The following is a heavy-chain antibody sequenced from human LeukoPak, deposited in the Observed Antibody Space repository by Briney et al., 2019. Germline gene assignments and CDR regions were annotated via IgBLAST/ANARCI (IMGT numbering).Heavy chain of an antibody. Sequence: PGGSLRLSCAASGFTFSSYGMSWVRQAPGKGLEWVSAISGSGGSTYYADSVKGRFTISRDNAKNSLYLQLNSLRADDTAVYYCARESSGNWYQPLGVDGEYWGQGTLVTVSS. V-gene: IGHV3-23*01. D-gene: IGHD6-13*01. CDR2: ISGSGGST. CDR1: GFTFSSYG. J-gene: IGHJ4*02. CDR3: ARESSGNWYQPLGVDGEY.